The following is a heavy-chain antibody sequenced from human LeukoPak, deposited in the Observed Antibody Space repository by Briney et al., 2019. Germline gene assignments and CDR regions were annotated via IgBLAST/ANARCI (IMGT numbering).Heavy chain of an antibody. D-gene: IGHD3-16*02. CDR1: GYSFTDFW. CDR3: ARHSKGRLGELSLYGMDV. Sequence: GESLKISCKGSGYSFTDFWIAWVRQMPGKGLEWMGIIYPDDSDTRYSPSFQGQATISADKSISTAYLQWSSLKASDTAMYYCARHSKGRLGELSLYGMDVWGQGTTVTVSS. CDR2: IYPDDSDT. V-gene: IGHV5-51*01. J-gene: IGHJ6*02.